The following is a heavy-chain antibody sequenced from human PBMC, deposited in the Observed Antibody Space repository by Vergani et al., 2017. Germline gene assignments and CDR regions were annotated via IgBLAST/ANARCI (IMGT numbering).Heavy chain of an antibody. Sequence: VQLVESGAEVTKPGESLKISCQISGYSFTNYWIGWVRQMPGKGLEWMGNIHPADSDTRYSPSFQGQVTISVDKSISTAYLQRCSVRASDSAMYYCARLYGRDSSGSKYFDYWGQGTLVTVSS. CDR1: GYSFTNYW. CDR2: IHPADSDT. D-gene: IGHD3-22*01. J-gene: IGHJ4*02. CDR3: ARLYGRDSSGSKYFDY. V-gene: IGHV5-51*01.